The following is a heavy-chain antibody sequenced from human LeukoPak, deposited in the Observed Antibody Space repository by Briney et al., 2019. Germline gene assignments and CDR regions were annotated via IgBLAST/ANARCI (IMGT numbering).Heavy chain of an antibody. CDR2: IKQDGSEK. J-gene: IGHJ4*02. V-gene: IGHV3-7*01. CDR1: GFTFSSYW. CDR3: ARVIRWVGSSWFYFDY. Sequence: GGSLRLSCAASGFTFSSYWMSWVRQAPGKGLEWVANIKQDGSEKYYVDSVKGRFTISRDNAKNSLYLQMNSLRAEDTAVYYCARVIRWVGSSWFYFDYWGQGTLVTVSS. D-gene: IGHD6-13*01.